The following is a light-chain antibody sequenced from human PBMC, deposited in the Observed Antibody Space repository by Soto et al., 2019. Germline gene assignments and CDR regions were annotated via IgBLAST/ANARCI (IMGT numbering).Light chain of an antibody. CDR3: QHQGT. CDR1: QSVSSSY. V-gene: IGKV3-20*01. J-gene: IGKJ1*01. CDR2: GAS. Sequence: EIVLTQATGTLSLSPGERATLSCRASQSVSSSYLAWYQQKPGQAPRLLIYGASSRATGIPDRFSGSGSGTDFTLPISRLQPEDFAVYYCQHQGTFGQGTKVELK.